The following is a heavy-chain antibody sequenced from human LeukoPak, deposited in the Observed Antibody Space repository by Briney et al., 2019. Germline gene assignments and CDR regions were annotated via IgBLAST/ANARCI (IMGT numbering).Heavy chain of an antibody. CDR2: IYSGGST. J-gene: IGHJ4*02. V-gene: IGHV3-53*01. D-gene: IGHD2-8*01. Sequence: PGGSLRLSCAASGFTFSSYWMSWVRQAPGKGLEWVSVIYSGGSTYYADSVKGRFTISRDNSKNTLYLQMNSLRAEDTAVYYCARDRRPFFGPGVSYFDYWGQGTLVTVSS. CDR3: ARDRRPFFGPGVSYFDY. CDR1: GFTFSSYW.